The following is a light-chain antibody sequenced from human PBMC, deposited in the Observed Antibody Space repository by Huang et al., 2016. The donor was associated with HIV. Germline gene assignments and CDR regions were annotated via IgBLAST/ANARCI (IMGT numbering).Light chain of an antibody. J-gene: IGKJ2*01. Sequence: DIVMTQTPLFLSVTPGEPASISCNASQSLFNSDDGDIHLDWYVQKPGQSPHLLIYTLSFRASGVPDRFIGDGAGSDFTLKITRVEAEDAGVYYCMQRLQFPYTFGQGTK. CDR2: TLS. CDR3: MQRLQFPYT. V-gene: IGKV2-40*01. CDR1: QSLFNSDDGDIH.